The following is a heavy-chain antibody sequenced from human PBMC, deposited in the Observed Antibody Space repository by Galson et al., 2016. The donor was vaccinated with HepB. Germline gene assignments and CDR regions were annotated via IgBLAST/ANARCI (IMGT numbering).Heavy chain of an antibody. D-gene: IGHD3-16*01. J-gene: IGHJ4*02. CDR2: ISGSGGNT. Sequence: SLRLSCAASGFTFNNYAMSWVRQAPEKGLEWVSAISGSGGNTFYADSVKGRFTISRDNSKNTMDVQLNSLRAEDTAVYYCAKDGVWEVIGLGRYFDSWGQGTLVIGSS. CDR1: GFTFNNYA. CDR3: AKDGVWEVIGLGRYFDS. V-gene: IGHV3-23*01.